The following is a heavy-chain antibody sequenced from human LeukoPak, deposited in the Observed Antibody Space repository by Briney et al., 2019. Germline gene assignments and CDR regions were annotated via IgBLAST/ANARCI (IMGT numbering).Heavy chain of an antibody. CDR1: GFTFSDYY. CDR2: ISSSGSTV. J-gene: IGHJ5*02. CDR3: ARDPRDYCSSTSCYTPGWFDP. D-gene: IGHD2-2*02. V-gene: IGHV3-11*01. Sequence: GGSLRLSCAASGFTFSDYYMSWIRQAPGKGLEWVSYISSSGSTVYYADSVKGRFTISRDNAKNSLYLQMNSLRAEDTAVYYCARDPRDYCSSTSCYTPGWFDPWGQGTLVTVSS.